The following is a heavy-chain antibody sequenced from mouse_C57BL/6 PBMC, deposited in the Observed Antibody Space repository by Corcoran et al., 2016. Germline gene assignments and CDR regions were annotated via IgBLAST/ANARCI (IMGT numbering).Heavy chain of an antibody. J-gene: IGHJ4*01. CDR3: ARGTDDYDAMDY. CDR2: IYPGSGNT. Sequence: QVQLKQSGAELVRPGASVKLSCKASGYTFTDYYINWVKQRPGQGLEWIARIYPGSGNTYYNEKFKGKATLTAEKSSSTAYMQLSSLTSEDSAVYFCARGTDDYDAMDYWGQGTSVTVSS. V-gene: IGHV1-76*01. CDR1: GYTFTDYY.